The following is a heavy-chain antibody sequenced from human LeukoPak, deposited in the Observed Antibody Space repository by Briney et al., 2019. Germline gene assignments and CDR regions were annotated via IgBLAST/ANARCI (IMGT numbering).Heavy chain of an antibody. J-gene: IGHJ6*03. V-gene: IGHV4-34*01. D-gene: IGHD3-22*01. Sequence: SETLSLTCAVYGGSFSGYFWSWIRQPPGKGLEWIREINHSGSTNDNPSLKSRVTISVDTSKNQFSLKLSSVTAADTAVYYCARGSYYDSSGYYYPFNYYYYYYMDVWGKGTTVTVSS. CDR2: INHSGST. CDR3: ARGSYYDSSGYYYPFNYYYYYYMDV. CDR1: GGSFSGYF.